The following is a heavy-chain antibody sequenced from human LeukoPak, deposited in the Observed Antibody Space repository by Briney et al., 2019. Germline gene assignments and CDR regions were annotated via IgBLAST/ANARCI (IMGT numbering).Heavy chain of an antibody. Sequence: SETLSLTCAVSGYSISSGYYWGWIRQPPGKGLEWIGSIYHSGSTYYNPSLKSRVTISVDTSKNQFSVKLSSVTAADPAVYYCARINTAIIGWFGPWGQGTLVTVSS. CDR2: IYHSGST. J-gene: IGHJ5*02. V-gene: IGHV4-38-2*01. D-gene: IGHD5-18*01. CDR1: GYSISSGYY. CDR3: ARINTAIIGWFGP.